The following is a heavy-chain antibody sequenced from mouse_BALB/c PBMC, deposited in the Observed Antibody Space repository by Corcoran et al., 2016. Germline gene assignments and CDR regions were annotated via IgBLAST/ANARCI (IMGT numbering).Heavy chain of an antibody. J-gene: IGHJ3*01. D-gene: IGHD3-3*01. Sequence: EVQLQQFRAELVKPGASVKISCKASGYTFTDYNMDWVKQSHGKSLEWIGDINPNYDSTSYNQKYKGKATLTVDKSSSTAYMERRSLTSEDTAVYFCGLGLDWFAYWGQGTLVTVSA. CDR2: INPNYDST. V-gene: IGHV1-18*01. CDR1: GYTFTDYN. CDR3: GLGLDWFAY.